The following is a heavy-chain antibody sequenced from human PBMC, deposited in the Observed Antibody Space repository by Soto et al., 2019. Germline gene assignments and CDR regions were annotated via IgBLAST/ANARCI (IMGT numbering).Heavy chain of an antibody. J-gene: IGHJ3*02. CDR3: ARVGYCSGGSCYVAFDI. Sequence: PSETLSLTCAVSSGSISSSNWWSWVRQPPGKGLEWIGEIYHSGSTNYNPSLKSRVTISVGKSKNQFSLKLSSVTAADTAVYYCARVGYCSGGSCYVAFDIWGQGTMVTVSS. CDR2: IYHSGST. D-gene: IGHD2-15*01. CDR1: SGSISSSNW. V-gene: IGHV4-4*02.